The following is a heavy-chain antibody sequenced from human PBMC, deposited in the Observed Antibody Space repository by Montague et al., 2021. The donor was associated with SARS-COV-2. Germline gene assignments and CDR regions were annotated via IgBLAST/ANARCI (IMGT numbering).Heavy chain of an antibody. CDR1: GGSFSGYY. CDR3: ARGGGYIYGSLDY. CDR2: INHSGST. Sequence: SETLSLTCAVYGGSFSGYYWSWIRQPPGKGLEWIGEINHSGSTNYNPSLKSRVTISVDTSKNQFSLKLSSVTAADTAVYYCARGGGYIYGSLDYWGQGTLVTVSS. V-gene: IGHV4-34*01. D-gene: IGHD5-18*01. J-gene: IGHJ4*02.